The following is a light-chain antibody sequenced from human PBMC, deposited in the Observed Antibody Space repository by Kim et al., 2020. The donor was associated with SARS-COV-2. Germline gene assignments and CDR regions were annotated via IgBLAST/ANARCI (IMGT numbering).Light chain of an antibody. CDR3: AAWDDSLNGLWV. Sequence: HRVTIPCSGGSSNIGSNTVNWYQQLPGTAPKLLIYSDNQRPSGVPDRFSGSKSGTSASLAISGLQSEDEADYYCAAWDDSLNGLWVFGGGTQLTVL. CDR2: SDN. CDR1: SSNIGSNT. J-gene: IGLJ3*02. V-gene: IGLV1-44*01.